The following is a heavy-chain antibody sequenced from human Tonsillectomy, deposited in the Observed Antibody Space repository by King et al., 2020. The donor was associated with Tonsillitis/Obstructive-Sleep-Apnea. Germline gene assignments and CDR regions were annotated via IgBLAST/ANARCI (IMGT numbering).Heavy chain of an antibody. CDR2: IFSNDEK. CDR3: ARIEGRGADVAPRKGFDY. V-gene: IGHV2-26*01. CDR1: GFSLSNARMC. Sequence: TLKESGPVLVKPTKTLTLTCTVSGFSLSNARMCVSWIRQPPGKALECLAHIFSNDEKSYSTSLKSRLTISKDTSKSQVVLTMTNMDPVDTATYFCARIEGRGADVAPRKGFDYWGQGTLVTVSS. J-gene: IGHJ4*02. D-gene: IGHD6-6*01.